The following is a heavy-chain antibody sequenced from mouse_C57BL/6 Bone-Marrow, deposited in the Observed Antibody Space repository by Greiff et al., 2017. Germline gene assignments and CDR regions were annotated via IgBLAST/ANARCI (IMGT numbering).Heavy chain of an antibody. CDR1: GYTFTSYG. D-gene: IGHD2-10*02. CDR3: ARSGYGNHYAMDY. J-gene: IGHJ4*01. CDR2: IYPRSGNT. Sequence: VQLQQSGAELARPGASVKLSCKASGYTFTSYGISWVKQRTGQGLEWIGEIYPRSGNTYYNEKFKGKATLNADKSSSTEYMELRSLTSEDSAVYFGARSGYGNHYAMDYWGQGTSVTVSS. V-gene: IGHV1-81*01.